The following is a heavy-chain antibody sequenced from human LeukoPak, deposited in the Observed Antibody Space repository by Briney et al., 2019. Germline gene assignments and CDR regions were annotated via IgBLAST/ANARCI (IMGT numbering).Heavy chain of an antibody. J-gene: IGHJ5*02. CDR2: IYYSGST. CDR3: ARGRYCSSTSCYEYNWFDP. D-gene: IGHD2-2*01. Sequence: SETLSLTCTVSGGSISSSSYFWGGIRQPTGKGLEWIGSIYYSGSTYYNPSLKSRVTISVATSTNQFSLKLSSVTAADAAVYYCARGRYCSSTSCYEYNWFDPWGQGTLVTVSS. V-gene: IGHV4-39*01. CDR1: GGSISSSSYF.